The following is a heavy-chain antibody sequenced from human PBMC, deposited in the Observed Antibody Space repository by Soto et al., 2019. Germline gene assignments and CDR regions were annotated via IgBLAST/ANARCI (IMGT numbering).Heavy chain of an antibody. D-gene: IGHD2-2*02. J-gene: IGHJ6*02. V-gene: IGHV1-69*06. CDR1: GGTFSSYS. CDR3: ASSIVVVPAAIFYYYGMDV. Sequence: SVKVSCKASGGTFSSYSIIWVREAPGQGLEWMGGIIPIFGTANYAQKFQGRVTITADKSTSTAYMELSSLRSEDTAVYYCASSIVVVPAAIFYYYGMDVWGQGTTVTVSS. CDR2: IIPIFGTA.